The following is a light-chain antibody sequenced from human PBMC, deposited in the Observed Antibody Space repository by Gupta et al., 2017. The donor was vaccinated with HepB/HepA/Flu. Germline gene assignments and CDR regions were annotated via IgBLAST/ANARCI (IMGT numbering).Light chain of an antibody. CDR2: GAS. CDR1: QSLVSSY. Sequence: EIVLTQTRGTLSLSPGERATLSCRASQSLVSSYLAWYQRKPGQAPRLVIYGASSRAMGSLDRFSRRGFFRDFTRTRRREENEGCAVDYMQHAGTSPTFGQGAKVEIK. CDR3: QHAGTSPT. V-gene: IGKV3-20*01. J-gene: IGKJ1*01.